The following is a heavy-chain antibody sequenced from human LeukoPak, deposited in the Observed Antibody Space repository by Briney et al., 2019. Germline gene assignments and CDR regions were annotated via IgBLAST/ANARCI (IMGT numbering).Heavy chain of an antibody. J-gene: IGHJ5*02. V-gene: IGHV4-39*01. Sequence: SETLSLTCTVSGGSISSSSYYWGWIRQPPGKGLEWIGSIYYSRSTYYNPSLKSRVTISVDTSKNQFSLKLSSVTAADTAVYYCASRTSIAAAGIYGGYNWFDPWGQGTLVTVSS. CDR1: GGSISSSSYY. CDR3: ASRTSIAAAGIYGGYNWFDP. CDR2: IYYSRST. D-gene: IGHD6-13*01.